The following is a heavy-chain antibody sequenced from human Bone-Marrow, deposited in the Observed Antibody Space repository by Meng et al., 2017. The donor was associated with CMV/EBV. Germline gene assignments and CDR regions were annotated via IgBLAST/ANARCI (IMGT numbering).Heavy chain of an antibody. V-gene: IGHV3-7*01. D-gene: IGHD6-13*01. CDR2: IKEDGSEG. J-gene: IGHJ4*02. CDR1: GFAFSRYW. CDR3: ARVIAAADFFDY. Sequence: GESLRLSCAASGFAFSRYWMTWVRQAPGKGLEWVANIKEDGSEGYYVDSVKGRFTISRDNAKKSLYLQMNSLRPEDTAVYYCARVIAAADFFDYWGQGTRVTVSS.